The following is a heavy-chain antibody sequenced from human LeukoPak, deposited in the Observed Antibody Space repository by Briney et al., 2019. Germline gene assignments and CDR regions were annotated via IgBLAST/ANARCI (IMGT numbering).Heavy chain of an antibody. CDR1: GGSFSGYY. Sequence: SETLSLTCAVYGGSFSGYYWSWIRQPPGKGLEWIGEINHSGSTNYNPSLKSRVTISVDTSKNQFSLKLSSVTAADTAVYYCARDGDYYDSSGWDAFDIWGQGTMVTVSS. V-gene: IGHV4-34*01. D-gene: IGHD3-22*01. CDR3: ARDGDYYDSSGWDAFDI. J-gene: IGHJ3*02. CDR2: INHSGST.